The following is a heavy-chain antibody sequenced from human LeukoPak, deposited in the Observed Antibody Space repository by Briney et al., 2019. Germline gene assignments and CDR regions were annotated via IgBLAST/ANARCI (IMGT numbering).Heavy chain of an antibody. CDR2: ISSSSSYI. D-gene: IGHD3-16*02. CDR1: GFTFSSYA. Sequence: GGSLRLSCAASGFTFSSYAMSWVRQAPGKGLEWVSSISSSSSYIYYADSVKGRFTISRDNAKNSLYLQMNSLRAEDTAVYYCARETYYDYVWGSYQDDNWFDPWGQGTLVTVSS. V-gene: IGHV3-21*01. CDR3: ARETYYDYVWGSYQDDNWFDP. J-gene: IGHJ5*02.